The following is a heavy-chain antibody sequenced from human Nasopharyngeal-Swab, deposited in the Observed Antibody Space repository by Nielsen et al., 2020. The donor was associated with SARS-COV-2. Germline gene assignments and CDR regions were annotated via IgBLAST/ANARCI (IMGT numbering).Heavy chain of an antibody. CDR3: VRRAFSASYFYFDY. CDR2: IYPADSDS. Sequence: GESLKISCKGSGYIFTSYWIGWVRQMPGKGLEWMGIIYPADSDSRYSLSFQGHVSISVDKSISTAYLQWNTLKASDTAIYYCVRRAFSASYFYFDYWGPGTLVTVSS. CDR1: GYIFTSYW. J-gene: IGHJ4*02. D-gene: IGHD1-26*01. V-gene: IGHV5-51*01.